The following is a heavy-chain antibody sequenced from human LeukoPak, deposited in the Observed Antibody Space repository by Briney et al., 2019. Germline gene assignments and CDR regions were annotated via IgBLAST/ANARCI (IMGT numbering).Heavy chain of an antibody. CDR3: ARRPTNCIISSCYVDN. V-gene: IGHV1-2*02. J-gene: IGHJ4*02. D-gene: IGHD2-2*01. CDR2: MNPNSGDT. Sequence: ASVKVSCKASLYTFTNFYIHWVRQAPGQGLEWMGWMNPNSGDTSYAREFQDRVTMTRDTSLTTAYMELSSLRSDDTAIYYCARRPTNCIISSCYVDNWGQGTLVTVSS. CDR1: LYTFTNFY.